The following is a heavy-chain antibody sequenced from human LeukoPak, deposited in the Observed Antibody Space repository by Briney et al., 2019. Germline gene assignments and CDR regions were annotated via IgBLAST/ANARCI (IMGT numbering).Heavy chain of an antibody. CDR3: TTPGGGEGDY. CDR1: GFTFSGSA. D-gene: IGHD2-21*01. V-gene: IGHV3-73*01. J-gene: IGHJ4*02. Sequence: PGGSLRLSCAASGFTFSGSAMHWVRQASGKGLEWVGRIRNKPKNYATAYAASVEGRFTISRDDSKNTAYLQMNSLKTEDTAVYYCTTPGGGEGDYWGQGTLVTVSS. CDR2: IRNKPKNYAT.